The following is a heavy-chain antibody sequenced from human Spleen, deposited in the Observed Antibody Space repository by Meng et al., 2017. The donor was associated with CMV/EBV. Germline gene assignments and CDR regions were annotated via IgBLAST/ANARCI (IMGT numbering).Heavy chain of an antibody. CDR2: INHSGST. Sequence: VKLQQCGAVLLKPSGALFLTCAVYGGSFSGYYWSWIRQPPGKGLEWIGEINHSGSTNYNPSLKSRVTISVDTSKNQFSLKLSSVTAADTAVYYCARVFGRDYPDSWGRGTLVTVSS. D-gene: IGHD3-16*01. CDR3: ARVFGRDYPDS. V-gene: IGHV4-34*01. J-gene: IGHJ4*02. CDR1: GGSFSGYY.